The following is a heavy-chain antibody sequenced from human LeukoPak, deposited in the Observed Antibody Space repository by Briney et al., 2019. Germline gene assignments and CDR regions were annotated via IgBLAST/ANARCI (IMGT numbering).Heavy chain of an antibody. V-gene: IGHV3-30-3*01. Sequence: GGSLRLSCAASGFTFSSYAMHWVRQAPGKGLEWVAVISYDGSNKYYADSVKGRFTISRDNAKNTLYLQMNSLRAEDTAVYYCARGPAYYYDSSGYYYNYWGQGTLVTVSS. CDR3: ARGPAYYYDSSGYYYNY. CDR2: ISYDGSNK. J-gene: IGHJ4*02. CDR1: GFTFSSYA. D-gene: IGHD3-22*01.